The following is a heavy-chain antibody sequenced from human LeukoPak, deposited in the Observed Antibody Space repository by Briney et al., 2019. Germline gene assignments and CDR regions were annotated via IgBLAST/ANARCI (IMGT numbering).Heavy chain of an antibody. V-gene: IGHV5-51*01. CDR1: GYSFTTYW. CDR2: IYPGDFDA. J-gene: IGHJ4*02. Sequence: PGESLKISCKGSGYSFTTYWVAWMRQMPGKGLEWMGIIYPGDFDARYSPSFQGQVIIAADTSISTAYLQWSSLEASDTAMYYCARGRYSYGPFDYWGQGTLVTVSS. D-gene: IGHD5-18*01. CDR3: ARGRYSYGPFDY.